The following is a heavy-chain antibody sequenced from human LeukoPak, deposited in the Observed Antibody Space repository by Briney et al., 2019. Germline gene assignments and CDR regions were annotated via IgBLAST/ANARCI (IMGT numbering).Heavy chain of an antibody. CDR1: GFTLSRGG. V-gene: IGHV3-30*03. CDR2: ISYDGSNK. D-gene: IGHD3-10*01. CDR3: ATSSGSPA. J-gene: IGHJ5*02. Sequence: GRSLRLSCAASGFTLSRGGVHWVRQAPGKGLEWVTIISYDGSNKWYTDSVKGRFTISRDDARNSLYLQMNSLRAEDSAVYYCATSSGSPAWGQGTLVTVSS.